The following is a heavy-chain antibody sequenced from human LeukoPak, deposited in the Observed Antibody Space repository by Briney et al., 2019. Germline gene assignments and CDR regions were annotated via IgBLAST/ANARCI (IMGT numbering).Heavy chain of an antibody. CDR2: IKPDGSQK. V-gene: IGHV3-7*03. Sequence: PTGGSLRLSCTASGFTFLNSWMSWVRQAPGKGLEWMANIKPDGSQKYYVDSVKGRFTISRDNAKNSLYLQVDSLTAEDTAIYYCARGFTLNYYYSMDVWGQGTTVTVSS. J-gene: IGHJ6*02. CDR1: GFTFLNSW. CDR3: ARGFTLNYYYSMDV.